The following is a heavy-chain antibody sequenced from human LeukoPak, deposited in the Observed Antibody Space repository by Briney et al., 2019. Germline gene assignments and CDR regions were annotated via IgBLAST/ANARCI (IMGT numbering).Heavy chain of an antibody. D-gene: IGHD2-2*01. V-gene: IGHV4-34*01. CDR3: AIHIVVVPAAKKKNWFDP. J-gene: IGHJ5*02. CDR2: INHSGST. Sequence: SQTLSLTCAVYGGSFSGYYWSWIRQPPGKGLEWIGEINHSGSTNYNPSLKSRVTISVDTSKNQFSLKLSSVTAADTAVYYCAIHIVVVPAAKKKNWFDPWGQGTLVTVSS. CDR1: GGSFSGYY.